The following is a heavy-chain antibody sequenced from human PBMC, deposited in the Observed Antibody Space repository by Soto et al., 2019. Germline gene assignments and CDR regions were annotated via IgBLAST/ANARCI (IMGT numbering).Heavy chain of an antibody. CDR3: ARDAGITIFGVVTSNWFDP. CDR2: IWYDGSNK. V-gene: IGHV3-33*01. CDR1: GFIFSSYG. D-gene: IGHD3-3*01. J-gene: IGHJ5*02. Sequence: PGGSLRLSCAAAGFIFSSYGRHLVRQAPGKGLEWVAVIWYDGSNKYYADSVKGRFTISRDNSKNTLYLQMNSLRAEDTAVYYCARDAGITIFGVVTSNWFDPCGQGTLVTVSS.